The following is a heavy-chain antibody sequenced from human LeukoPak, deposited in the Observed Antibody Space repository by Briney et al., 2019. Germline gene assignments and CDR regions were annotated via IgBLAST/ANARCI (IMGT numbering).Heavy chain of an antibody. J-gene: IGHJ4*02. CDR1: GGSISSGSYY. V-gene: IGHV4-30-4*08. CDR2: IYYSGST. D-gene: IGHD4-17*01. CDR3: ARAQKTVFFDY. Sequence: PSQTLSLTCTVSGGSISSGSYYWSWIRQPPGKGLEWIGYIYYSGSTYYNPSLKSRVTISVDRSKNQFSLKLSSVTAADTAVYYCARAQKTVFFDYWGQGTLVTVSS.